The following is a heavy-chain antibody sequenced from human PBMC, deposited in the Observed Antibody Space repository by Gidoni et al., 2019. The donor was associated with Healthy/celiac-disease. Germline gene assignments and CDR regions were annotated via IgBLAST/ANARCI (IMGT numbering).Heavy chain of an antibody. CDR3: ARVAVATIEWAADY. J-gene: IGHJ4*02. CDR1: GGSFSGYY. CDR2: INHRGST. V-gene: IGHV4-34*01. D-gene: IGHD5-12*01. Sequence: QVQLQQWGAGLLKPSETLSLTCAVYGGSFSGYYWSWIRQPPGKGLEWIGEINHRGSTNYNPSLKSRVTISVDTSKNQFSLKLSSVTAADAAVYYCARVAVATIEWAADYWGQGTLVTVSS.